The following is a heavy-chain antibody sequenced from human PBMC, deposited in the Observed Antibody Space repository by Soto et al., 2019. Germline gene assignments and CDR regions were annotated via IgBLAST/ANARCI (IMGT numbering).Heavy chain of an antibody. V-gene: IGHV3-9*01. Sequence: ESGGGLVQPGRSLRLSCAASGFTFDDYAMHWVRRVPGKGLEWVSSISWNSNIIGYADSVKGRFTISRDNAKNSLYLQMNSLRPEDTALYYCAKGGPDGFCSGGRCYFDYWGQGTLDTVSS. D-gene: IGHD2-15*01. CDR2: ISWNSNII. CDR1: GFTFDDYA. CDR3: AKGGPDGFCSGGRCYFDY. J-gene: IGHJ4*02.